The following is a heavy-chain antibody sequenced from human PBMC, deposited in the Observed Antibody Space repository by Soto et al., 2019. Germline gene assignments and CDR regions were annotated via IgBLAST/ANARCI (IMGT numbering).Heavy chain of an antibody. D-gene: IGHD6-13*01. CDR1: GGSISSGDYY. Sequence: PSETLSLTCTVSGGSISSGDYYWSWIRQPPGKGLEWIGYIYYSGSTYYNPSLKSRVTISVDTSKNQFSLKLSSVTAADTAVYYCARVKTTPGYSSSWCDYWGQGTLVTVSS. J-gene: IGHJ4*02. CDR2: IYYSGST. CDR3: ARVKTTPGYSSSWCDY. V-gene: IGHV4-30-4*01.